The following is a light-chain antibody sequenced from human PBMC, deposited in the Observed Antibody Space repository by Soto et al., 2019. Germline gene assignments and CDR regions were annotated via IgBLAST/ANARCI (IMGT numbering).Light chain of an antibody. CDR2: AVS. CDR3: CSYTSLGTGV. CDR1: SSDVGGYHH. Sequence: QSVLTQPASVSGSPGQSITLSCTGTSSDVGGYHHVSWYQHSPGKAPKLILFAVSDRPSGVSHRFSGSKSGNTASLTISGLQADAEADYYCCSYTSLGTGVFGRGTQLTVL. V-gene: IGLV2-14*01. J-gene: IGLJ3*02.